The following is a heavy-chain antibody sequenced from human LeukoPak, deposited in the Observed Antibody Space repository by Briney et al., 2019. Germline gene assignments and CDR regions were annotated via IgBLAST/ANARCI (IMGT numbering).Heavy chain of an antibody. CDR3: AKVNWDDSGGY. D-gene: IGHD1-20*01. V-gene: IGHV3-23*01. Sequence: SGGSLRLSCAASGFTFSNSPMSWVRQAPGKGLEWVSGISGGSTTFYADSVKGRFTVSRDNSQNTVYLQMNGLRVEDTAVYYCAKVNWDDSGGYWGQGTLVTVSS. CDR2: ISGGSTT. CDR1: GFTFSNSP. J-gene: IGHJ4*02.